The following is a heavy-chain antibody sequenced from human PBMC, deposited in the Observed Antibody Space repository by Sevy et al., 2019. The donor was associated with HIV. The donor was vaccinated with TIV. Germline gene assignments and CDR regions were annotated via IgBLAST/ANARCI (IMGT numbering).Heavy chain of an antibody. Sequence: SETLSLTCTVSGGSISSYYWSWIRQPPGKGLEWIGYIYYSGSTNYNPSLKNPVTISVDTSKNQFSLKLSSVTAADTAVYYCARVKGLELRLNWFDPWGQGTLVTVSS. CDR2: IYYSGST. V-gene: IGHV4-59*01. CDR3: ARVKGLELRLNWFDP. J-gene: IGHJ5*02. CDR1: GGSISSYY. D-gene: IGHD1-7*01.